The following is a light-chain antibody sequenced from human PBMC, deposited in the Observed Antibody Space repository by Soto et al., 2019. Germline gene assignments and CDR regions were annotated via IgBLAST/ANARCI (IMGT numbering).Light chain of an antibody. V-gene: IGKV3-20*01. J-gene: IGKJ2*01. CDR2: GAS. Sequence: EIVLTQSPGTLSLSPGERATLFCRASQSLSTRYLVWYQQRSGQAPRLLISGASSRAAGIPDRFSGSGSGTDLTLTISSLEPEDFAVYYCQPYDTSPFSFGQGTKVEI. CDR3: QPYDTSPFS. CDR1: QSLSTRY.